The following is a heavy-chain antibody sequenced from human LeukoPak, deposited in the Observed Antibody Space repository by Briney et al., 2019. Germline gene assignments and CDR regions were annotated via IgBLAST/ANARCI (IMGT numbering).Heavy chain of an antibody. CDR2: IYYGGST. CDR1: GGSISTNNNY. D-gene: IGHD6-13*01. Sequence: SETLSLTCTVSGGSISTNNNYWGWIRQPPGKGLEWIGNIYYGGSTYYNPSLKSRVTISVGTFNNQFSLKLSSVTAADTAVYYCAREGSSWYDYWGQGTLVTVSS. J-gene: IGHJ4*02. V-gene: IGHV4-39*02. CDR3: AREGSSWYDY.